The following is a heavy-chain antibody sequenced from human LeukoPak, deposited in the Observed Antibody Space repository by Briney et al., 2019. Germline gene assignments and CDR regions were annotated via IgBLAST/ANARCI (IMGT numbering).Heavy chain of an antibody. CDR3: AAARSSTSCYHPFDY. CDR2: INHSGST. Sequence: SETLSLTCAVYGGSFSGYYWTWIRQPPGKGLEWIGEINHSGSTNYNPSLKSRVTISLDTSKKQFSLKLSSVTAADTAVYYCAAARSSTSCYHPFDYWGQGTLVTVSS. V-gene: IGHV4-34*01. J-gene: IGHJ4*02. D-gene: IGHD2-2*01. CDR1: GGSFSGYY.